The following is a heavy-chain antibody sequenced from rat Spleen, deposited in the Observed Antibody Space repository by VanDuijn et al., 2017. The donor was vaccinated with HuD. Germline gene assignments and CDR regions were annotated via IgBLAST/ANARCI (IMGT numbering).Heavy chain of an antibody. J-gene: IGHJ2*01. CDR2: ISTDGGSS. V-gene: IGHV5-58*01. Sequence: EVQLVETGGGLVQPGRSLKLSCVASGFTFNTYWMYWIRQAPGKGLEWVSSISTDGGSSYYPDSVKGRFTISRDNVKNTQYLQMDSLRSEDTATYYCARLGYNPFDSWGQGVMVTVSS. CDR1: GFTFNTYW. CDR3: ARLGYNPFDS. D-gene: IGHD1-5*01.